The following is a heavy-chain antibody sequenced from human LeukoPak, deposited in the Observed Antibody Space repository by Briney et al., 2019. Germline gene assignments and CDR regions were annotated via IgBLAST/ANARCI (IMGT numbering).Heavy chain of an antibody. V-gene: IGHV3-48*01. CDR3: AREGDYGDYPGY. J-gene: IGHJ4*02. D-gene: IGHD4-17*01. Sequence: GGSLRPSCAASGFTCGTYSMNWVRQAPGKGLEWVAYISRTVDTIYYADSVKGRFTISRDHAKNSLYLQMNSLRAEDTAVYYCAREGDYGDYPGYWGQGTLVTVSS. CDR1: GFTCGTYS. CDR2: ISRTVDTI.